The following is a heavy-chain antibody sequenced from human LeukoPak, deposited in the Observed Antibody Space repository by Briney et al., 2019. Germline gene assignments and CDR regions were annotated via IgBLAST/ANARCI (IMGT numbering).Heavy chain of an antibody. CDR2: IYYSGST. CDR3: ARARSRCGGDCFYYYGMDV. J-gene: IGHJ6*02. Sequence: SETLSLTCTVSGSSISSYYWSWIRQPPGKGLEWIGYIYYSGSTNYNPSLKSRVTISVDTSKNQFSLKLSSVTAADTAVYYCARARSRCGGDCFYYYGMDVWGQGTTVTVSS. CDR1: GSSISSYY. D-gene: IGHD2-21*02. V-gene: IGHV4-59*01.